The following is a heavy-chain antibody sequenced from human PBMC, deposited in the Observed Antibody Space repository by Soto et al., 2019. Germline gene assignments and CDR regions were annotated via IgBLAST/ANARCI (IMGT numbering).Heavy chain of an antibody. V-gene: IGHV3-73*01. D-gene: IGHD3-3*01. CDR3: TRHGRYDFWSGPHPNYYYYGMDV. J-gene: IGHJ6*02. CDR2: IRSKANSYAT. Sequence: GGSLRLSCAASGFTFSGSAMHWVRQASGKGLEWVGRIRSKANSYATAYAASVKGRFTISRDDSKNTAYLQMNSLKTEDTAVYYCTRHGRYDFWSGPHPNYYYYGMDVWGQGTTVTVSS. CDR1: GFTFSGSA.